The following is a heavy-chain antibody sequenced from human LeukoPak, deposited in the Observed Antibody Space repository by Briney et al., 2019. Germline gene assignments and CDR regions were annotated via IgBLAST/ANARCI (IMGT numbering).Heavy chain of an antibody. J-gene: IGHJ6*02. V-gene: IGHV3-21*01. CDR2: ISSSSYI. CDR1: GFTFSSYS. D-gene: IGHD6-19*01. Sequence: PGGSLRLSCAASGFTFSSYSMNWVRQAPGKGLEWVSSISSSSYIYYADSVKGRFTISRDNSKNTLYLQMNSLRAEDTALYYCTRSSKGSSGWDYYYYYGMGVWGQGTTVTVSS. CDR3: TRSSKGSSGWDYYYYYGMGV.